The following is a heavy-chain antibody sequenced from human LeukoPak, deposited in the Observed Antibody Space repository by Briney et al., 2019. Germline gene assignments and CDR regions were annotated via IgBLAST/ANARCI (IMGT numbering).Heavy chain of an antibody. Sequence: SETLSLTCTVSGGSISTNSYYWGWIRQPPGKGLKWIGSIYYSGSTYYNPSPRSRVTISVDTSKNQFSLKLSSVTAADTAVYYCARHGPPDPYSSSWYPFDYWGQGTLVTVSS. CDR2: IYYSGST. J-gene: IGHJ4*02. CDR1: GGSISTNSYY. V-gene: IGHV4-39*01. D-gene: IGHD6-13*01. CDR3: ARHGPPDPYSSSWYPFDY.